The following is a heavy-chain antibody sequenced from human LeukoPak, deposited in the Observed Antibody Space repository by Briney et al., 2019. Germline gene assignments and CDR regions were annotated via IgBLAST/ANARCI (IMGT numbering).Heavy chain of an antibody. V-gene: IGHV3-23*01. J-gene: IGHJ5*02. D-gene: IGHD3-10*01. CDR1: GFTFSSYG. Sequence: PGGSLRLSCAASGFTFSSYGMSWVRQAPGKGLEWVSAISGSGGSTYYADSVKGRFTISRDNSKNTLYLQMNSLRAEDTAVYYCASPPPHYGSGSYSYNWFDPWGQGTLVTVSS. CDR3: ASPPPHYGSGSYSYNWFDP. CDR2: ISGSGGST.